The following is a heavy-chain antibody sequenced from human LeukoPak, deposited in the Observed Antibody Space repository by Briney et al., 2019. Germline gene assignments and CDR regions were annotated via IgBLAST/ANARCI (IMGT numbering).Heavy chain of an antibody. D-gene: IGHD6-19*01. CDR2: IYYSGST. V-gene: IGHV4-59*01. CDR3: ARDRGQWLVLGEFEY. J-gene: IGHJ4*02. Sequence: SETLSLTCTVSGGSMSSYYWSWIRQPPGKGLEWIGYIYYSGSTNYNPSLKSRVTISVDTSKNQFSLKLSSVTAADTAVYYCARDRGQWLVLGEFEYWGQGTLVTVSS. CDR1: GGSMSSYY.